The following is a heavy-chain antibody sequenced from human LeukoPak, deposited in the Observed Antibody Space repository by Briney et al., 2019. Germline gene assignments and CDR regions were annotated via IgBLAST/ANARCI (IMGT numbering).Heavy chain of an antibody. Sequence: GGSLRLSCAASGFTFSSYAMSWVRQAPGKGLEWVSAISGSGGSTYYADSVKGRFTISRDNSKNTLYLQMNSLRAEDTAVYYCAKRDDSSGFYYRNFDYWGQGTLVTVSS. V-gene: IGHV3-23*01. J-gene: IGHJ4*02. CDR2: ISGSGGST. CDR1: GFTFSSYA. D-gene: IGHD3-22*01. CDR3: AKRDDSSGFYYRNFDY.